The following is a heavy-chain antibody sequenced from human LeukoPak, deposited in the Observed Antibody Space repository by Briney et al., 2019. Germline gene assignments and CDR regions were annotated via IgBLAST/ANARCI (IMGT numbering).Heavy chain of an antibody. J-gene: IGHJ5*02. V-gene: IGHV3-23*01. CDR3: ARRTTVVGPAPFDP. CDR1: GFSFSIYA. CDR2: ISPGGDTI. Sequence: PGGSLRLSCAASGFSFSIYAMSWVRQAPGKGLEWVSAISPGGDTIYYLDSVKGRFTISRDNSKNTLYLQMNSLRAEDTAVYYCARRTTVVGPAPFDPWGQGTLVTVSS. D-gene: IGHD4-23*01.